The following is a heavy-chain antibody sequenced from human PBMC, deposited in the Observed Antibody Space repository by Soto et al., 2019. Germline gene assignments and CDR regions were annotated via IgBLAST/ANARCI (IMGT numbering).Heavy chain of an antibody. Sequence: QVQLVQSGAEVKKPGASVQVSCKASGYTFTGHYMHWVRQAPGQGLEWMGWINPDNGDTNYAQKSQGRVTMTRDTSISTAYMELSRLRSDDTAVFYCARERMNGLDVWGQGTMVTVSS. CDR1: GYTFTGHY. CDR3: ARERMNGLDV. J-gene: IGHJ6*02. V-gene: IGHV1-2*02. CDR2: INPDNGDT.